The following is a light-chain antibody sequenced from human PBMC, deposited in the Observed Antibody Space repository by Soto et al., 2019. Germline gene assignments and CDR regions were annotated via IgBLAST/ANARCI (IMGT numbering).Light chain of an antibody. CDR1: SSDVGSYNL. V-gene: IGLV2-23*02. Sequence: QSVLTQPASVSGAPGHSITIFCTGTSSDVGSYNLVSWYQQHPGKAPKLMIYEVSKRPSGVSNRFSGSKSGNTASLTISGLQAEDEADYYCCSYAGSSTYYVFGTGTKVTVL. J-gene: IGLJ1*01. CDR3: CSYAGSSTYYV. CDR2: EVS.